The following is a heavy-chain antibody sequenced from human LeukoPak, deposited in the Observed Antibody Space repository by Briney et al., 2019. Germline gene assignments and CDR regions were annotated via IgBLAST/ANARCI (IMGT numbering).Heavy chain of an antibody. D-gene: IGHD1-1*01. CDR2: IYHSGST. J-gene: IGHJ6*02. CDR1: GGSISSGGYS. V-gene: IGHV4-30-2*01. CDR3: ARTPFDWNARHYYGMDV. Sequence: SQTLSLTCAVSGGSISSGGYSWSWIRQPPGKGLEWIGYIYHSGSTYYNPSLKSRVTISVDRSKNQFSLKLSSVTAEGTAVYYCARTPFDWNARHYYGMDVWGQGTTVTVSS.